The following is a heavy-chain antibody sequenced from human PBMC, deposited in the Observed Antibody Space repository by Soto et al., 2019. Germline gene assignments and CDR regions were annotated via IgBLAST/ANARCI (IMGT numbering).Heavy chain of an antibody. CDR2: ISGTGGNT. Sequence: EVQLLDSGGGLVQPGGSLRLSCAASGYSFSTYAMSWVRQAPGKGLEWVSAISGTGGNTFYADSVKGRFTISRDNSKNTMYLKMNSLRAEDTAVYYCAKESMASAYADYWGQGTLVTVSS. CDR3: AKESMASAYADY. J-gene: IGHJ4*02. D-gene: IGHD2-2*01. CDR1: GYSFSTYA. V-gene: IGHV3-23*01.